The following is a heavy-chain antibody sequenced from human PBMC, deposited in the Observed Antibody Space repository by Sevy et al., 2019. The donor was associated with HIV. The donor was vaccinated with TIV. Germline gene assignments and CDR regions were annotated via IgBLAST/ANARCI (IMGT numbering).Heavy chain of an antibody. CDR1: GFTFSTYW. V-gene: IGHV3-7*04. J-gene: IGHJ3*02. CDR3: ATDMFSSSSADDSDI. D-gene: IGHD6-6*01. CDR2: INQDGSGK. Sequence: GGSLRLSCAASGFTFSTYWMNWVRQAPGKGLEWVANINQDGSGKYYVDSVKCRITISRDNAKNSLFLQMNSLRVEVTAVYYCATDMFSSSSADDSDIWGQGTMVTVSS.